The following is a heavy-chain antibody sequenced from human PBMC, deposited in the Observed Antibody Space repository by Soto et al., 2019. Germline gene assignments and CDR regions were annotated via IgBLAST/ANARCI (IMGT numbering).Heavy chain of an antibody. CDR1: GGSISSSNW. Sequence: SETLSLTCTVSGGSISSSNWWSWVRQPPGKGLEWIGEIYHSGSTNYNPSLKSRLTISVDKSKNQFSLKLNSVTAADTAVYYCARDRIAAAGRIWFDPWGQGTLVTVSS. CDR2: IYHSGST. J-gene: IGHJ5*02. D-gene: IGHD6-13*01. V-gene: IGHV4-4*02. CDR3: ARDRIAAAGRIWFDP.